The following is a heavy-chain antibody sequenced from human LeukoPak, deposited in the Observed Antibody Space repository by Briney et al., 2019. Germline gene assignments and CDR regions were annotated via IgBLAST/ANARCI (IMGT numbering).Heavy chain of an antibody. CDR3: ARAAEYSSGWYLFDF. V-gene: IGHV4-4*07. J-gene: IGHJ4*02. D-gene: IGHD6-19*01. Sequence: TPAETLSLTCTVSVGSISNYYWTWIRQPAGKGLEWIGRIYTSGGTNYNPSLKSRVTMSVDTSTNQFSLTLSSVTAADTAMYYCARAAEYSSGWYLFDFWGQGILVTVS. CDR1: VGSISNYY. CDR2: IYTSGGT.